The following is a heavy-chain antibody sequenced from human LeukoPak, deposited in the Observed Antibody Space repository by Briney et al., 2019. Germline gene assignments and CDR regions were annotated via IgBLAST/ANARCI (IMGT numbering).Heavy chain of an antibody. Sequence: GGSLRLSCAASGFTFSSYSMNWVRQAPGKGLEWVSSISSSSSYIYYADSVKGRFTISRDNAKNSLYLQMNSLRAEDTAVYYCARESRENIVIDYWGQGTVVTVSS. D-gene: IGHD2-21*01. CDR1: GFTFSSYS. CDR2: ISSSSSYI. CDR3: ARESRENIVIDY. V-gene: IGHV3-21*01. J-gene: IGHJ4*02.